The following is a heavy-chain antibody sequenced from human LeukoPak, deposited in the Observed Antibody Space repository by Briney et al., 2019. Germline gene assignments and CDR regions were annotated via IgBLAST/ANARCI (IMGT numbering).Heavy chain of an antibody. CDR1: SGSINSSNW. D-gene: IGHD6-13*01. CDR2: IYPSGRT. Sequence: SETLSLTCAVSSGSINSSNWWSCVRQPPGKGLEWSGEIYPSGRTNYNPSLNSRVTMSVDESKNEFSLKLTSVTAADTAVYYCARFHTSSWFFDSWGQGILVTVSS. V-gene: IGHV4-4*02. J-gene: IGHJ4*02. CDR3: ARFHTSSWFFDS.